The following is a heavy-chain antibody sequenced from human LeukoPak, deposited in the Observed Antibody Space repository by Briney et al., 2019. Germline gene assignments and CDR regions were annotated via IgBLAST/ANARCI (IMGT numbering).Heavy chain of an antibody. CDR1: GFSFSSYV. CDR3: AREWDSGSYYLGYFDY. J-gene: IGHJ4*02. Sequence: PGGSLRLSCVASGFSFSSYVMDWVRQAPGKGLEWVGRIRNKANSYTTEYAASVKGRFTISRDDSKNSLYLQMNSLKCEDTAVYYCAREWDSGSYYLGYFDYWGQGTLVTVSS. D-gene: IGHD1-26*01. V-gene: IGHV3-72*01. CDR2: IRNKANSYTT.